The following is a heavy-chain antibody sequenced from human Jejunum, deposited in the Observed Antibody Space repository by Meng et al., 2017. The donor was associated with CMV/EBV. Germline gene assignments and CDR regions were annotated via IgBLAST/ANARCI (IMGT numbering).Heavy chain of an antibody. CDR1: FTVDTYW. CDR2: ISADGTKI. Sequence: FTVDTYWMHGVRLAPGKEPLWISHISADGTKIKYADSVKGRFTVSRDNAKNTLYLQMNSLRPEDTAVYYCARSTRGYFDITGYFDYWGQGALVTVSS. V-gene: IGHV3-74*03. J-gene: IGHJ4*02. D-gene: IGHD3-22*01. CDR3: ARSTRGYFDITGYFDY.